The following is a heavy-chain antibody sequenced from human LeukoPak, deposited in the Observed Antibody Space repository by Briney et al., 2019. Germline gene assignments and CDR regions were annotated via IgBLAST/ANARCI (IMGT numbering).Heavy chain of an antibody. D-gene: IGHD4-17*01. CDR2: INPSSGGT. V-gene: IGHV1-2*06. J-gene: IGHJ4*02. CDR3: ARGQGDYGFDS. Sequence: GASVKVSCKPSGHTLTGYYMHWVRQAPGQGLEWMGRINPSSGGTYYAQKFQGRVTMTRDTSTTTAYMELSSLRSDDTAMYYCARGQGDYGFDSWGQGTLVIVSS. CDR1: GHTLTGYY.